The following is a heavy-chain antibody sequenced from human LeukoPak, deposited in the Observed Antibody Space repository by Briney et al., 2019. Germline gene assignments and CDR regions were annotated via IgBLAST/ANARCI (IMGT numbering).Heavy chain of an antibody. V-gene: IGHV3-48*04. J-gene: IGHJ5*02. Sequence: GGSLRLSCAASGFTFSSYSMNWVRQAPGKGLEWVSYISSSSSTIYHADSVKGRFTISRDNARKLLLLQMNSLRVEDTAVYYCASQSYARFDPWGQGTLVTVSS. CDR3: ASQSYARFDP. CDR1: GFTFSSYS. D-gene: IGHD3-16*01. CDR2: ISSSSSTI.